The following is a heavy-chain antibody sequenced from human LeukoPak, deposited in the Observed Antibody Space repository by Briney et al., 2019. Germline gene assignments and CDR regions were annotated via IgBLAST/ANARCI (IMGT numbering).Heavy chain of an antibody. CDR2: IYYSGTT. CDR1: GGSISSGTYY. V-gene: IGHV4-39*07. J-gene: IGHJ6*03. D-gene: IGHD6-6*01. Sequence: SETLSLTCTVSGGSISSGTYYWGWVRQPPGKGLEWIGTIYYSGTTYYNPSLKSRVTISIDTSKNHFSLKLSSVTAADTAIYYCARDFSSSSTAYYYYYMDVWGKGTTVTVSS. CDR3: ARDFSSSSTAYYYYYMDV.